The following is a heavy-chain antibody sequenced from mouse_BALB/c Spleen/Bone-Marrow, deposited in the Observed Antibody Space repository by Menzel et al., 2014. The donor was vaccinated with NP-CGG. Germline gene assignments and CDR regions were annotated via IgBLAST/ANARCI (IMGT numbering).Heavy chain of an antibody. D-gene: IGHD4-1*01. V-gene: IGHV14-3*02. J-gene: IGHJ4*01. CDR2: IDPANGNT. Sequence: VQLKESGAELVKPGASVKLSCTASGFNIKDTYMHWVKQRPEQGLEWIGRIDPANGNTIYDPKFQGKATITADTSSNTAYLQLSSLTSEDTAVYYCARWEYYAMDYWGQGTSVTVSS. CDR1: GFNIKDTY. CDR3: ARWEYYAMDY.